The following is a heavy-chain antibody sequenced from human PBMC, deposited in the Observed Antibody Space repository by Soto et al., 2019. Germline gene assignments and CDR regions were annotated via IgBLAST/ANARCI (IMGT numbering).Heavy chain of an antibody. CDR3: TSLTFGYSSGWYSY. J-gene: IGHJ4*02. V-gene: IGHV3-73*01. CDR2: IRSKANSYAT. Sequence: GSLRLSCAASGFTFSGSAMHWVRQASGKGLEWVGRIRSKANSYATAYAASVKGRFTISRDDSKNTAYLQMNSLKTEDTAVYYCTSLTFGYSSGWYSYWGQGTLVTVSS. CDR1: GFTFSGSA. D-gene: IGHD6-19*01.